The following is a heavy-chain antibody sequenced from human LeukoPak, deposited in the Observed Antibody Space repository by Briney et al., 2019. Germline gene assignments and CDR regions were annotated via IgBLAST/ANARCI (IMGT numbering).Heavy chain of an antibody. Sequence: SETLSLTCAVYGGSFSDYYWSWIRQPPGKGLEWIAYIYESGDTSYNPSLKSRVTISLDTPKNKFSLRLNSVTAADTAVYYCARHFLRGGFDSWGQGTLVTVSS. CDR2: IYESGDT. CDR1: GGSFSDYY. D-gene: IGHD5-12*01. J-gene: IGHJ4*02. CDR3: ARHFLRGGFDS. V-gene: IGHV4-59*08.